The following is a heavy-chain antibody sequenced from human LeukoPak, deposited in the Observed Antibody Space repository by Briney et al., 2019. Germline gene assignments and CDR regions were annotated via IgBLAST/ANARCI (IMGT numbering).Heavy chain of an antibody. J-gene: IGHJ4*02. CDR3: AREDKAAAVPFDY. CDR2: ISSSSSYI. CDR1: GFTFSSYS. V-gene: IGHV3-21*01. D-gene: IGHD6-13*01. Sequence: PGGSLRLSCAASGFTFSSYSMNWVRQAPGKGLEWVSSISSSSSYIYYADSVKGRFTISRDNAKNSLYLQMNSLRAEDTAVYYCAREDKAAAVPFDYWGQGTLVTVSS.